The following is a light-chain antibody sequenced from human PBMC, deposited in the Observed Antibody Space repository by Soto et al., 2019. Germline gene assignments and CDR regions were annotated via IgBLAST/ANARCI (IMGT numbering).Light chain of an antibody. CDR3: QQGST. J-gene: IGKJ2*01. CDR2: GAS. Sequence: EMGLTQSPGTLSLSPGERATLSCRASQSVSSSYLAWYQQKPGQAPRPLIFGASSRATGIPDRFSGSGSGTDFTLTSSRLYPEDFAAYYCQQGSTFGQGTKLEIK. V-gene: IGKV3-20*01. CDR1: QSVSSSY.